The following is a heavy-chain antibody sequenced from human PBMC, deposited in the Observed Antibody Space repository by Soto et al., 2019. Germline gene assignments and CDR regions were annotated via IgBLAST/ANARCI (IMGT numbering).Heavy chain of an antibody. V-gene: IGHV1-69*06. J-gene: IGHJ6*04. D-gene: IGHD2-2*02. CDR3: ARDKGLPLVIVLSAIGAYSYGMDV. CDR1: AGTLSSYA. CDR2: IIPLFGTE. Sequence: QVQLLQSGAEVKKPGSSVKVSCKASAGTLSSYAISWVRQAPRQGLEWIGGIIPLFGTEYYTQNLQGRLTITSDKSTITVYRVLSSLTSDDMAVYYSARDKGLPLVIVLSAIGAYSYGMDVWGSGTTVTGSS.